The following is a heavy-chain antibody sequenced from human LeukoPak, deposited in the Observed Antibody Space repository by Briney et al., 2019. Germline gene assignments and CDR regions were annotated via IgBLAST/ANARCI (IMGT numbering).Heavy chain of an antibody. D-gene: IGHD5-18*01. V-gene: IGHV4-39*01. J-gene: IGHJ4*02. CDR2: ISSTGNT. CDR3: ARHLYSFGPYFDF. CDR1: GGSISNNRYF. Sequence: SETLSLTCTVSGGSISNNRYFWAWIRQPPGKGLESIGTISSTGNTYYNPSLKSRVNISVDTSKNQFSLHLISVTAADTAVYYCARHLYSFGPYFDFWGQGTLVTVSS.